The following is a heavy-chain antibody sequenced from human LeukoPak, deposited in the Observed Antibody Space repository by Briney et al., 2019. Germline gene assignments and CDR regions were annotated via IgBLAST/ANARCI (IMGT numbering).Heavy chain of an antibody. CDR3: AKDLGSVVTPPSLDF. J-gene: IGHJ4*02. D-gene: IGHD4-23*01. Sequence: GGSLRLSCAASGFNFANHAMCWVRQTPGKGLEWVSAISGGGDITYHADSVTGRFTISRDNSKDTLFLQMHSLRPGDTAVYYCAKDLGSVVTPPSLDFWGQGTLVTVSS. CDR2: ISGGGDIT. CDR1: GFNFANHA. V-gene: IGHV3-23*01.